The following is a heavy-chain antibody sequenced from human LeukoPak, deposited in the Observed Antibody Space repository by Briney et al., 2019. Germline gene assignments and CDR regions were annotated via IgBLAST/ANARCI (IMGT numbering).Heavy chain of an antibody. CDR3: AACAGDCYGYYFDY. J-gene: IGHJ4*02. V-gene: IGHV6-1*01. Sequence: SQTLSLTCAISGDSVSSNSAAWNWIRQSPSRGLEWLGRTYYRSKWYNDYAVSVKSRITINPDTSKNQFSLKLSSVTAADTAVYYCAACAGDCYGYYFDYWGQGTLVTVSS. CDR1: GDSVSSNSAA. CDR2: TYYRSKWYN. D-gene: IGHD2-21*02.